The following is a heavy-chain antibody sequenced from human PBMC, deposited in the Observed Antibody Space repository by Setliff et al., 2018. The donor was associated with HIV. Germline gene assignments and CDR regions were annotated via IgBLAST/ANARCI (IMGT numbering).Heavy chain of an antibody. CDR2: INPTSGST. Sequence: VASVKVSCKASGYTFTNYYMHWVRQAPGQGLEWMGIINPTSGSTTFAQNFQGRVTMTRDTSTSTVYMELSSLRSEDTAMFYCARDVGGQGTMVTVSS. J-gene: IGHJ3*01. CDR3: ARDV. V-gene: IGHV1-46*01. D-gene: IGHD2-21*01. CDR1: GYTFTNYY.